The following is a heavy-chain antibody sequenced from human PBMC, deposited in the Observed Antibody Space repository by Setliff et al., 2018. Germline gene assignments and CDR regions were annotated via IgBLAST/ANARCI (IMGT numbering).Heavy chain of an antibody. CDR2: IHYGGGHI. CDR1: GFTFSTFA. Sequence: PGGSLRLSCATSGFTFSTFAMHWLRQSPDNRLEWLAYIHYGGGHIQYADSVKGRFTVSRDNAMDTLFLQMNGLTTDDTAKYFCAKDRWGDADPWGQGTLVTVSS. V-gene: IGHV3-30*02. CDR3: AKDRWGDADP. J-gene: IGHJ5*02. D-gene: IGHD3-16*01.